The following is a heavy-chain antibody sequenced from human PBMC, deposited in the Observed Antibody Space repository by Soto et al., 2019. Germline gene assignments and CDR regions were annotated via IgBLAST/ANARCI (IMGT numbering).Heavy chain of an antibody. V-gene: IGHV3-30*04. D-gene: IGHD6-19*01. CDR1: GVMFSSYA. CDR3: ARDPSPYTSGWYGIDF. Sequence: GGSLRLCCAASGVMFSSYAMLWVRQAPGKGLEWVAAISYDGTNKYYADSIKGRFTISRDNSANTLFLQVNSLRREDTAMYYCARDPSPYTSGWYGIDFWGHGTLVTVSS. J-gene: IGHJ4*01. CDR2: ISYDGTNK.